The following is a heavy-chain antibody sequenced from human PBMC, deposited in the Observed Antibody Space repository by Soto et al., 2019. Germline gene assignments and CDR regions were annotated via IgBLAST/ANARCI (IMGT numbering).Heavy chain of an antibody. Sequence: QVQLQESGPGLVKPSETLSLTCTVSGGSISSYTYYWGWIRQPPGKGLEWIGSIYYTGSTYYNPSRKSRVAISADTSKNQLSLKLTSVTAAETAVYYCARQLSGSQHAYYYGIDVWGQGTTVTVYS. CDR1: GGSISSYTYY. CDR3: ARQLSGSQHAYYYGIDV. D-gene: IGHD1-26*01. J-gene: IGHJ6*02. CDR2: IYYTGST. V-gene: IGHV4-39*01.